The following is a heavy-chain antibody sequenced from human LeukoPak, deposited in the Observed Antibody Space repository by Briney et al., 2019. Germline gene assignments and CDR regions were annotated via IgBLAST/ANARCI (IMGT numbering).Heavy chain of an antibody. D-gene: IGHD3-9*01. Sequence: GGSLRLPCVVSGFTLSSYVMTWVRQAPGKGLEWVSVISGSGGSTVYADSVKGRFTISRDNSKNTLYLQMNSLRAEDTAVYYCAKEMIGVYGIFDYWGQGTLVTVSS. CDR1: GFTLSSYV. CDR3: AKEMIGVYGIFDY. J-gene: IGHJ4*02. CDR2: ISGSGGST. V-gene: IGHV3-23*01.